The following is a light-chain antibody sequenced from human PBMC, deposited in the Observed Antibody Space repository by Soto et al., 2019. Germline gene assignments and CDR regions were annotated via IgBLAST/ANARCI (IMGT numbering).Light chain of an antibody. CDR1: SSNIGSNY. Sequence: QSVLTQPPSASGTPGQRVTISCSGSSSNIGSNYVFWYQHLPGTAPKLLIDRNNQRPSGVPDRFSGYKSGTSASLAISGLRSEDETDYYCAAWDDSLSGVVFGGGTKLTVL. V-gene: IGLV1-47*01. CDR2: RNN. J-gene: IGLJ2*01. CDR3: AAWDDSLSGVV.